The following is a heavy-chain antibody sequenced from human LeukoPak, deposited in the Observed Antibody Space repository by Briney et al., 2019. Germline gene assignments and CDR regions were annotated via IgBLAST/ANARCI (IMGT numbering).Heavy chain of an antibody. CDR1: GFTFTTYG. Sequence: GGSLRLSCSASGFTFTTYGMNWVRQAPGKGLEWVSGIGGSGTRTYYADSVKGRFTISRDNSKNTLYLQMNSLRDEDTAVYYCARAAYSSTWYSRYFDLWGRGTLVTVSS. V-gene: IGHV3-23*01. D-gene: IGHD6-13*01. CDR3: ARAAYSSTWYSRYFDL. CDR2: IGGSGTRT. J-gene: IGHJ2*01.